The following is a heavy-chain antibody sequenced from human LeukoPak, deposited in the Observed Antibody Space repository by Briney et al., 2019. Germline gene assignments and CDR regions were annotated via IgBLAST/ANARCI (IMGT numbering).Heavy chain of an antibody. Sequence: SETLSLICTVSGGSISSYYWSWIRQPPGKGLEWIGYIYYSGSTNYNPSLKSRVTISVDTSKNQFSLKLSSVTAADTAVYYCARGGTNYDYWGQGTLVTVSS. J-gene: IGHJ4*02. V-gene: IGHV4-59*01. CDR3: ARGGTNYDY. D-gene: IGHD5-24*01. CDR2: IYYSGST. CDR1: GGSISSYY.